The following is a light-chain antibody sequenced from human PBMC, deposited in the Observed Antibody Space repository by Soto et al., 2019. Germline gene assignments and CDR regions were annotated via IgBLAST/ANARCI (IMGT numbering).Light chain of an antibody. CDR3: QQYNNWPPWT. V-gene: IGKV3-15*01. CDR2: GAS. CDR1: QSVSSN. J-gene: IGKJ1*01. Sequence: EIVMTQSPATLSVSPGERATLSCRASQSVSSNLAWYQQKPGQAPRLLIYGASTRATGIPARISGSGSGTEFTHTISSLQSEDFAVYYCQQYNNWPPWTFGQGTKVEIK.